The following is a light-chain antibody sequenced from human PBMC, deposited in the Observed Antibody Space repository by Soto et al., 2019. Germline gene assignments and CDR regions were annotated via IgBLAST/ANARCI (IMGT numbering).Light chain of an antibody. CDR3: QQYTASST. CDR1: QSISRW. J-gene: IGKJ1*01. Sequence: DIQMTQSPSTLSASVGDRVTITCRASQSISRWLVWYQQKPGKAPQLLFYEASNLESGVPSRFSGSGSGTTFTLTISNLQPDDFATYYCQQYTASSTFGQGTKVEIE. CDR2: EAS. V-gene: IGKV1-5*03.